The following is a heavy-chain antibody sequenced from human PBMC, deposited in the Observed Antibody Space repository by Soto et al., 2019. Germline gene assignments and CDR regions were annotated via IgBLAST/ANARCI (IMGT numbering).Heavy chain of an antibody. CDR3: ARGYCSGGICPIDY. CDR2: INPNNGNT. CDR1: GYIFTTNG. Sequence: ASVKVSCKASGYIFTTNGLSWVRQAPGQGLEWMGWINPNNGNTVYAQKFQGRGTMTIDTSTSTAYMELGSLRSDDTAVYYCARGYCSGGICPIDYWGQGNPVTVSS. V-gene: IGHV1-18*01. D-gene: IGHD2-15*01. J-gene: IGHJ4*02.